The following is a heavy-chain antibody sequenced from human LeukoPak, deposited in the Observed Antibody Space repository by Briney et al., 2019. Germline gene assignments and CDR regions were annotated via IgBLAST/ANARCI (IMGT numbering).Heavy chain of an antibody. D-gene: IGHD3-10*01. V-gene: IGHV1-58*02. CDR1: GFTFTSSI. CDR3: AGTPWFGELTLDY. Sequence: SVKVSCKASGFTFTSSIIQWVRQARGQRLEWIGWIVVGSGNTNYAQKFQERVIITRDMSTTTVYMELSSLRSEDTAVYYCAGTPWFGELTLDYWGQGTLVTVSS. J-gene: IGHJ4*02. CDR2: IVVGSGNT.